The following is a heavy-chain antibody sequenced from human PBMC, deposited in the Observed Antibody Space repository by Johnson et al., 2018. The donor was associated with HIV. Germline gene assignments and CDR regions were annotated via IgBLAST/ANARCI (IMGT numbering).Heavy chain of an antibody. D-gene: IGHD3-22*01. Sequence: VQLVESGGGLVQPGGSLRLSCAASGITVGTNYMSWVRQAPGKGLEWVSRIKRDGSSTTYADSGKGRFTISRDNAKNSLYLQMNSLRAEDTAVYYWASDYYYDSRARLGAFDIWGQGTMVTVSS. CDR2: IKRDGSST. V-gene: IGHV3-74*02. CDR1: GITVGTNY. J-gene: IGHJ3*02. CDR3: ASDYYYDSRARLGAFDI.